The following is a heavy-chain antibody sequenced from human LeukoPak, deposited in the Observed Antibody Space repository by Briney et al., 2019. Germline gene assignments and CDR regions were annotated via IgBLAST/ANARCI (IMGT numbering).Heavy chain of an antibody. V-gene: IGHV3-30*18. J-gene: IGHJ3*02. CDR2: ISYDGSNK. D-gene: IGHD2-21*01. CDR3: AKDRGNSDAFDI. CDR1: GFTFRSYG. Sequence: PGGSLRLSCAASGFTFRSYGMHWASQAPGKGLEWVAVISYDGSNKYYADSVKGRFTISRDNSKNTLYLQMNSLRAEDTAVYYCAKDRGNSDAFDIWGQGTMVTVSS.